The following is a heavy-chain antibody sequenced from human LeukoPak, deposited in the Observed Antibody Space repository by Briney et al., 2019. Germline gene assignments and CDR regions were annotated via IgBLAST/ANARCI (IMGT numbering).Heavy chain of an antibody. CDR3: ARCGVPFYYYYMDV. D-gene: IGHD2-21*01. V-gene: IGHV3-11*04. Sequence: GGSLRLSCAASGFTFSDYYMSWIRQAPGKGLERISYISSSGSTTHYADSVKGRFTISRDNAKNSLYLQMNSLRAEDTAVYYCARCGVPFYYYYMDVWGKGTTVTVSS. CDR1: GFTFSDYY. CDR2: ISSSGSTT. J-gene: IGHJ6*03.